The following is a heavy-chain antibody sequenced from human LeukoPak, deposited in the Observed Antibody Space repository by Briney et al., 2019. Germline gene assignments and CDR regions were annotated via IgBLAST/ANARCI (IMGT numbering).Heavy chain of an antibody. CDR3: AKDPSSGDYGDRYYFDY. CDR2: ISYDGSNK. V-gene: IGHV3-30*18. Sequence: GRSLRLSCAASGFTFSNYGMHWVRQAPGKGLEWVAVISYDGSNKYYADSVKGRFSISRDNSKSTLYLQMNSLRAEDTAVYYCAKDPSSGDYGDRYYFDYWGQGTLVTVSS. J-gene: IGHJ4*02. D-gene: IGHD4-17*01. CDR1: GFTFSNYG.